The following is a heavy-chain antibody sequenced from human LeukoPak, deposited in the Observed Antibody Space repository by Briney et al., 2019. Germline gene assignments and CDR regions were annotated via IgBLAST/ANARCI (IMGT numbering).Heavy chain of an antibody. Sequence: GRSLRLSCAASGFTFSNYGMHWVRQAPGKGLEWVAVVWSDGTTKNYADSVKGRFTISRDNSKNTLYMQMNSLRAEDTAVYYCARGHYYTDMVTNYWVRYFDYWGQGTLVTVSS. J-gene: IGHJ4*02. D-gene: IGHD5-18*01. CDR3: ARGHYYTDMVTNYWVRYFDY. CDR1: GFTFSNYG. CDR2: VWSDGTTK. V-gene: IGHV3-33*01.